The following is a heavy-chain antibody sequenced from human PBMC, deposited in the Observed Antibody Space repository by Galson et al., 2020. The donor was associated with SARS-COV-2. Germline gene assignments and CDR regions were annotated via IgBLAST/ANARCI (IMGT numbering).Heavy chain of an antibody. CDR1: GGSISSYY. Sequence: SETLSLTCTVSGGSISSYYWSWIRQPPGKGLEWIGYIYYSGSTNYNPSLKSRVTISVDTSKNQFSLKLSSVTAADTAVYYCARFRAPPGIAAAGAFDYWGQGTLVTVSS. CDR3: ARFRAPPGIAAAGAFDY. V-gene: IGHV4-59*08. J-gene: IGHJ4*02. CDR2: IYYSGST. D-gene: IGHD6-13*01.